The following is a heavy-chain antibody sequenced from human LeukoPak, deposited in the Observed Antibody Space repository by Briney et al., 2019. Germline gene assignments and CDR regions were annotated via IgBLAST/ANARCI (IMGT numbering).Heavy chain of an antibody. J-gene: IGHJ1*01. CDR3: AREYYYDSSALLEYFQH. CDR2: IIPIFGTA. V-gene: IGHV1-69*05. Sequence: ASVKVSCNVSGGTFSSYAISWVRQAPGQGLEWMGRIIPIFGTANYAQKFQGRVTITTDESTSTAYMELSSLRSEDTAVYYCAREYYYDSSALLEYFQHWGQGTLVTVSS. CDR1: GGTFSSYA. D-gene: IGHD3-22*01.